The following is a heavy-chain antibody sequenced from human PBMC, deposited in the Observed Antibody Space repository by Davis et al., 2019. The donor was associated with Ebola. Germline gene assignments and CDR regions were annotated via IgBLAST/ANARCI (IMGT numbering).Heavy chain of an antibody. CDR3: ASLLPTISSYYYYGMDV. J-gene: IGHJ6*02. V-gene: IGHV4-39*01. Sequence: SETLSLTCTVSGGSISSYYWGWIRQPPGKGLEWIGSIYYSGSTYYNPSLKSRVTISVDTSKNQCSLKLSSVTAADTAVYYCASLLPTISSYYYYGMDVWGQGTTVTVSS. D-gene: IGHD2-15*01. CDR2: IYYSGST. CDR1: GGSISSYY.